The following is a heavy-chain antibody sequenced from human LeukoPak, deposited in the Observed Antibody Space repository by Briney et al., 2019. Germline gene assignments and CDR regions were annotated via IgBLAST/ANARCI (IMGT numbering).Heavy chain of an antibody. CDR1: GGTFSSYA. V-gene: IGHV1-69*13. J-gene: IGHJ5*02. CDR3: ASYDSSRMGFDP. CDR2: IIPILGTA. D-gene: IGHD3-22*01. Sequence: SVKVSCKASGGTFSSYAISWVRQAPGQGLEWMGGIIPILGTANYAQKFQGRVTITADESTSTAYMELSSLRSEDTAVYYCASYDSSRMGFDPWGQGTLVTVSS.